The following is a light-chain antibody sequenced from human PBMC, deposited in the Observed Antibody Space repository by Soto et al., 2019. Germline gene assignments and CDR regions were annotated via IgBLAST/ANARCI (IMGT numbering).Light chain of an antibody. J-gene: IGLJ1*01. CDR3: QSYDSSRSVLYV. Sequence: QSVLTQPPSVSGAPGQRVTISCTGSSSNIGAGYDVHWYQQLPGTAPKLLIYGNSNRPSGVPDRFSGSKYGTSASLAITGLQAEDEADYYCQSYDSSRSVLYVFGTGTKLTVL. V-gene: IGLV1-40*01. CDR2: GNS. CDR1: SSNIGAGYD.